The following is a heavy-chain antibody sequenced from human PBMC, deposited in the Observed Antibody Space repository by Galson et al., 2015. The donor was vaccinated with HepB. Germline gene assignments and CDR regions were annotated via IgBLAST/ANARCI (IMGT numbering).Heavy chain of an antibody. CDR2: IYPGDSDT. CDR3: ARLDGSGSGSYIGYYLDY. CDR1: GYSFTSYW. V-gene: IGHV5-51*01. J-gene: IGHJ4*02. Sequence: QSGAEVKKPGESLKISCKGSGYSFTSYWISWVRQMPGKGPEWMGIIYPGDSDTRYSPSFQGQVTISVDKTISTAYLQWSSLKASDTAIYYCARLDGSGSGSYIGYYLDYWGQGTLVTVSS. D-gene: IGHD3-10*01.